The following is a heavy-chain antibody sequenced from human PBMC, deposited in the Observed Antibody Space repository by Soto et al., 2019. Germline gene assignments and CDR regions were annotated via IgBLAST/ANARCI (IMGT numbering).Heavy chain of an antibody. CDR2: IIPIFGTA. D-gene: IGHD5-18*01. CDR3: ARDYRIQLWLYYY. J-gene: IGHJ4*02. Sequence: SVKVSCKASGGTFSSYAISWVRQAPGQGLEWMGGIIPIFGTANYAQKFQGRVTITADESTSTVYMELSSLRSEDTAVYYCARDYRIQLWLYYYWGQGTLVTVSS. CDR1: GGTFSSYA. V-gene: IGHV1-69*13.